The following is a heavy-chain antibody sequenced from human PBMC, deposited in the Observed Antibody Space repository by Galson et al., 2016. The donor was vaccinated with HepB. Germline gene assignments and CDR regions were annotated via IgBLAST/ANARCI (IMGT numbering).Heavy chain of an antibody. CDR3: ARSPAYGDYLPWYFDL. Sequence: SLRLSCAASGFSFNTYSFNWVRQAPGKGLEWVSSISTGSTYIYYADSVKGRFTIPRDNAKNSLYLQMSNLRAEDTAVYYCARSPAYGDYLPWYFDLWGRGTLVTVSS. D-gene: IGHD4-17*01. CDR2: ISTGSTYI. CDR1: GFSFNTYS. J-gene: IGHJ2*01. V-gene: IGHV3-21*01.